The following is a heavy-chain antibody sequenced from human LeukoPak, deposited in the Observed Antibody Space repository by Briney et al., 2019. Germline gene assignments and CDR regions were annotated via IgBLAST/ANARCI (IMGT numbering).Heavy chain of an antibody. J-gene: IGHJ6*02. CDR1: AGSFNAYS. CDR3: ARVCLWGGSCYVYYNGMDV. V-gene: IGHV4-34*12. CDR2: LIHSGGT. Sequence: SQTLSLTSAVYAGSFNAYSWSWIRHPPGNWREWNGELIHSGGTNYNPSLKSRVTISVDTSKNQFSLKLRSVTAADTAVYYCARVCLWGGSCYVYYNGMDVWGQGTTVTVSS. D-gene: IGHD2-2*01.